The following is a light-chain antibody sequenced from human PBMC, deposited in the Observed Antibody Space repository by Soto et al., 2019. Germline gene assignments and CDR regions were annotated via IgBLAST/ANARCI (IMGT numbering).Light chain of an antibody. CDR2: AAS. CDR1: QSITNY. J-gene: IGKJ2*01. V-gene: IGKV1-39*01. Sequence: DLQMTQSPSSLSVSVGDRVTITCRASQSITNYLNWYQQKPGKAPKLLVYAASSLQSGVPSRFSANGSGTDFTLTISSLQPEDFATYYCQQSDSYPYTFAQGTKLEIK. CDR3: QQSDSYPYT.